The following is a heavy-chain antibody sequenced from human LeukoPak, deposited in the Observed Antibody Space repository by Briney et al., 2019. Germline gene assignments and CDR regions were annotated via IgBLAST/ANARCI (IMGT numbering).Heavy chain of an antibody. CDR2: INEDGREE. CDR1: GFTFSSYW. D-gene: IGHD3-10*01. CDR3: ARDGQEWFARDF. J-gene: IGHJ4*02. Sequence: HPGGSLRLSCAASGFTFSSYWMSWVRQAPGKGLEWVANINEDGREEYYADSVKGRFTISRDNAKNSLYLQMNSLRAEDTAVYYCARDGQEWFARDFWGQGTLVTVSS. V-gene: IGHV3-7*01.